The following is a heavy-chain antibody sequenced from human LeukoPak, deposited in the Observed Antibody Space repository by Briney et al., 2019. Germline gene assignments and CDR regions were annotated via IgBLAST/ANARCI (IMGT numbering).Heavy chain of an antibody. Sequence: SETLSLTCTVSGGSISSGGYYWHWIRQHPGKGLEWIGYIYYSGSTYYNPSLKSRVSISIDTSKNQFSLKLNSVTAADTAVYYCARALYASGSPNWFDAWGQGTLVTVSS. J-gene: IGHJ5*02. V-gene: IGHV4-31*03. CDR2: IYYSGST. D-gene: IGHD3-10*01. CDR1: GGSISSGGYY. CDR3: ARALYASGSPNWFDA.